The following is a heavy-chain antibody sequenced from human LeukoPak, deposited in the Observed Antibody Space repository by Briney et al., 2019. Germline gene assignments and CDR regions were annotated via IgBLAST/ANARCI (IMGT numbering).Heavy chain of an antibody. V-gene: IGHV3-30*04. CDR1: GFPFSSHA. Sequence: GGSLRLSCAASGFPFSSHAMHWVRQTSGRGLEWVAVISYDGTYQLYVDSVKGRFTISRDNSKNTLYLTMSNLRNEDTAVYYCARDPYDFWSGYHDYWGQGTLVTVSS. CDR3: ARDPYDFWSGYHDY. D-gene: IGHD3-3*01. CDR2: ISYDGTYQ. J-gene: IGHJ4*02.